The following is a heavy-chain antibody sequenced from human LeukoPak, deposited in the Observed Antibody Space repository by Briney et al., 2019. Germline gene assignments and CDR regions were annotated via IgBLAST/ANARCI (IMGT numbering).Heavy chain of an antibody. CDR2: IGTAGDT. CDR1: GFTFSSYD. J-gene: IGHJ6*02. D-gene: IGHD3-10*01. Sequence: PGGSLRLSCAASGFTFSSYDMHWVRQATGKGLEWLSSIGTAGDTNYPGSVKGRFTISRENAKNSLYLQINSLRAGDTAVYYCASVMVRGGIEFGMDVWGQGTTVTVSS. V-gene: IGHV3-13*04. CDR3: ASVMVRGGIEFGMDV.